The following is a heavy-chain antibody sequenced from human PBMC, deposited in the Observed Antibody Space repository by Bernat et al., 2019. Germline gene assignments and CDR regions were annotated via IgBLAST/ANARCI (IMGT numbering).Heavy chain of an antibody. CDR2: IYYSGST. Sequence: QVQLQESGPGLVKPSETLSLTCTVSGGSISSYYWSWIRQPPGKGLEWIGYIYYSGSTNYNPSLKSRVTISVDTSKNQFSLKLSSVTAADTAVYYCAIGAGYSSGPFDYWGQGTLVTVSS. CDR3: AIGAGYSSGPFDY. D-gene: IGHD6-19*01. CDR1: GGSISSYY. J-gene: IGHJ4*02. V-gene: IGHV4-59*01.